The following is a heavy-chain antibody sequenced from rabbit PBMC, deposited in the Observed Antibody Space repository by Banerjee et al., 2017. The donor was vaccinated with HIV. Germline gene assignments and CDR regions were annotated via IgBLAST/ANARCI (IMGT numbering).Heavy chain of an antibody. CDR1: GSDISSNA. J-gene: IGHJ4*01. Sequence: QEQLVESGGGLVQPEGSLTLTCKASGSDISSNAMCWVRQAPGKGLELIACIYSSNGDKWYASWVNGRFTISKTSSTTVTLQMTSLTAADTATYLCARDLAGVIGWNFGLWGQGTLVTVS. CDR2: IYSSNGDK. CDR3: ARDLAGVIGWNFGL. D-gene: IGHD4-1*01. V-gene: IGHV1S47*01.